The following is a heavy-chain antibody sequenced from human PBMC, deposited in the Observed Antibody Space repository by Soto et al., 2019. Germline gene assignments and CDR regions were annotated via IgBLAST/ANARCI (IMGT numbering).Heavy chain of an antibody. J-gene: IGHJ4*02. D-gene: IGHD4-17*01. Sequence: QVQLVESGGGVVQPGRSLRLSCAASGFTFSSYGMHWVRQAPGKGLEWVAVISYDGSNKYYADSVKGRFTISRDNSKNPLYLQMNSLRAEDTAVYYCAKDIFPPFYGGNSGVDYWGQGTLVTVSS. CDR3: AKDIFPPFYGGNSGVDY. CDR2: ISYDGSNK. CDR1: GFTFSSYG. V-gene: IGHV3-30*18.